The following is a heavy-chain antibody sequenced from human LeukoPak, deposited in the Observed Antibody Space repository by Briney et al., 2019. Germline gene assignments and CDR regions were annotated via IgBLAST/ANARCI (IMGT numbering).Heavy chain of an antibody. V-gene: IGHV3-23*01. Sequence: GGSLRLSCAASGFTFSSYAMSWVRQAPGKGLEWVSAISGSGGSTYYADSVKGRFTISRDNSKNTLYLQMNSLRAEDTAVYYCAKVVVVPAAQSTPEFDYWGQGTLATVSS. CDR3: AKVVVVPAAQSTPEFDY. CDR2: ISGSGGST. D-gene: IGHD2-2*01. CDR1: GFTFSSYA. J-gene: IGHJ4*02.